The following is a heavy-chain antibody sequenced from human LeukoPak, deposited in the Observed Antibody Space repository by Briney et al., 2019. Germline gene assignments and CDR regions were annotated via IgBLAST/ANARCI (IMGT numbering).Heavy chain of an antibody. CDR2: IYYSGST. D-gene: IGHD2-2*01. CDR3: ARVRTPGAFDY. J-gene: IGHJ4*02. V-gene: IGHV4-59*01. Sequence: SETLSLTCTVSGGSISSYYWSWIRQPPGKGLEWIGYIYYSGSTNYNPSLKSRVTISVDTSENQFSLKLSSVTAADTAVYYCARVRTPGAFDYWGQGTLVTVSS. CDR1: GGSISSYY.